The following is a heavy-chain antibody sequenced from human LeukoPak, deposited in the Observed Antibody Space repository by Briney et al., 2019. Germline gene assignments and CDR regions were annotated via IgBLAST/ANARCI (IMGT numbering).Heavy chain of an antibody. CDR3: ARLSGSFGRYYFDY. CDR2: ISSISTYI. D-gene: IGHD1-26*01. J-gene: IGHJ4*02. V-gene: IGHV3-21*01. CDR1: GFTFSGYS. Sequence: PGGSLRLSCAASGFTFSGYSINWVRQAPGKGLEWVSSISSISTYIYYADSVKGRFTISRDNAKNSLYLQMNSLRAEDTAVYYRARLSGSFGRYYFDYWGQGTLVTVSS.